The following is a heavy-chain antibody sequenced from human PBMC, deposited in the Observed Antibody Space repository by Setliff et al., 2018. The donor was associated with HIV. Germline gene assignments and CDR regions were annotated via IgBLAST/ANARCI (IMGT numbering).Heavy chain of an antibody. V-gene: IGHV1-3*01. J-gene: IGHJ3*01. D-gene: IGHD3-22*01. Sequence: ASVKVSCKASGYTFTNFYMHWVRQAPGQGLEWVAWINGGNGNTKYSQKFQGGVTITRDTFANTAYMEMSSLGFEDTAVYYCARDRHHYDSSGFDAFDLWGQGTMVTVSS. CDR2: INGGNGNT. CDR1: GYTFTNFY. CDR3: ARDRHHYDSSGFDAFDL.